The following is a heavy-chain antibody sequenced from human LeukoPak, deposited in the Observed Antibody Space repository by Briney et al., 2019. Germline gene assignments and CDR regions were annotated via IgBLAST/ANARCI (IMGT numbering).Heavy chain of an antibody. J-gene: IGHJ3*02. Sequence: NPGGSLRLSCAASGFTFSSYSMNWVRQAPGKGLEWVSSISSSSSYIYYADSVKGRFTISRDNAKNSLYLQMNSLRAEDTAVYYCARDISLGLYCCGNCYAEGAFDIWGQGTMVTVSS. CDR3: ARDISLGLYCCGNCYAEGAFDI. CDR1: GFTFSSYS. D-gene: IGHD2-21*01. CDR2: ISSSSSYI. V-gene: IGHV3-21*01.